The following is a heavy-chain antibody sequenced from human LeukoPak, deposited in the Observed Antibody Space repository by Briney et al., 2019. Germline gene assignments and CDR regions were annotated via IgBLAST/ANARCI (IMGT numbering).Heavy chain of an antibody. Sequence: GGSLRLSCAASGFTVSSNYMSWVRQAPGKGLEWVSAISGSGGSTYYADSVKGRFTISRDNSKNTLYLQMNSLRAEDTAVYYCAKSGIRGAMVRAVFDYWGQGTLVTVSS. V-gene: IGHV3-23*01. D-gene: IGHD3-10*01. CDR3: AKSGIRGAMVRAVFDY. J-gene: IGHJ4*02. CDR2: ISGSGGST. CDR1: GFTVSSNY.